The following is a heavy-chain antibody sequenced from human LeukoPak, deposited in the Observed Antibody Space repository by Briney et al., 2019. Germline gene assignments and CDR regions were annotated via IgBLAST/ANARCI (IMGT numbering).Heavy chain of an antibody. J-gene: IGHJ4*02. D-gene: IGHD1-7*01. CDR3: VRDNRWNYPDY. Sequence: PGGSLRLSCAASGFTFSIYGMNWVRQAPGKGLVWVSRVSGDGSTTRYADSVKGRITISRDNAKNTLYLQMNSLSVEDTAMYHCVRDNRWNYPDYWGQGTLVTVSS. CDR2: VSGDGSTT. CDR1: GFTFSIYG. V-gene: IGHV3-74*01.